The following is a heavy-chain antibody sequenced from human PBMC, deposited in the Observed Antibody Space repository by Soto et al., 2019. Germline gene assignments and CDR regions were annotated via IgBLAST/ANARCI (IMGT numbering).Heavy chain of an antibody. Sequence: PGGSLRLSCAGSGFIFSNYGMHWVRQAPGKGLEWVSAISSTGAGTYYADSVKGRFTISRDNAKNSLYLQMNSLRAEDTAVYYCASDDYYYDSSGYVLRDIWGQGTMVTVSS. CDR1: GFIFSNYG. V-gene: IGHV3-21*01. D-gene: IGHD3-22*01. J-gene: IGHJ3*02. CDR3: ASDDYYYDSSGYVLRDI. CDR2: ISSTGAGT.